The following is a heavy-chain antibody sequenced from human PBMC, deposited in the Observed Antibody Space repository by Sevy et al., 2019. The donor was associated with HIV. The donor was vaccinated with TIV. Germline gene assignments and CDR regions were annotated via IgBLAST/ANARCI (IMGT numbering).Heavy chain of an antibody. V-gene: IGHV3-21*01. J-gene: IGHJ6*02. CDR2: VSSSSSYI. CDR3: ARDYVLPATIDYYYYGMDV. CDR1: GFNFRTYN. Sequence: GGSLRLSCAASGFNFRTYNMNWVRQAPGKGLEWVSSVSSSSSYIYYADSVKGRFTISRDNAKTSQYLQMNSLRAEDTAVYDCARDYVLPATIDYYYYGMDVWGQGTTVTVSS. D-gene: IGHD2-2*01.